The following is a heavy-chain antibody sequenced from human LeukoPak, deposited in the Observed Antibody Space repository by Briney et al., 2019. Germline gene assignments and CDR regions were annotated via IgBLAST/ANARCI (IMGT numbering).Heavy chain of an antibody. CDR2: INPNSGGT. CDR3: ASECSSTSCYKGFDP. V-gene: IGHV1-2*06. D-gene: IGHD2-2*02. Sequence: GASVKVSCKASGYTFTGYYMHWVRQAPGQGLEWMGRINPNSGGTNYAQKFQGGVTMTRDTSISTAYMELSRLRSDDTAVYYCASECSSTSCYKGFDPWGQGTLVTVSS. CDR1: GYTFTGYY. J-gene: IGHJ5*02.